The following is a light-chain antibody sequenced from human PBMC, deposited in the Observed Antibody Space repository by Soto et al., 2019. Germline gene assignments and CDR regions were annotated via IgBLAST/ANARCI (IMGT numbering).Light chain of an antibody. Sequence: EIVMTQSPATLSVSPGERATLSCRASQSVSSNLAWYQQKPGQAPRLLIYGESTRATGIPARFSGSGSGTEFTLTISSLQSEDFAVDYCQQYNNWPPYTVGQGTKLEIK. CDR3: QQYNNWPPYT. J-gene: IGKJ2*01. CDR2: GES. CDR1: QSVSSN. V-gene: IGKV3-15*01.